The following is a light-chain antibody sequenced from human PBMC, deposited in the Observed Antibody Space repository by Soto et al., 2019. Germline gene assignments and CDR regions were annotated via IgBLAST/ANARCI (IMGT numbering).Light chain of an antibody. CDR1: QSISNW. CDR2: KAS. CDR3: QQFNSYSIT. Sequence: DIQMTQSPSTLSASVGDRVTITCRASQSISNWLAWYQQKPGKAPKLLIYKASSLERGVPSRFSGSGSGTEFTLTISSLQPDDFATYYCQQFNSYSITFGQGTRPEIK. J-gene: IGKJ5*01. V-gene: IGKV1-5*03.